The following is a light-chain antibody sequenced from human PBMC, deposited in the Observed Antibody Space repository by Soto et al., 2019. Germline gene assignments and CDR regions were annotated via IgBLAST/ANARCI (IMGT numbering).Light chain of an antibody. Sequence: EVVMTQSPATLSVSPGERATLSCRASQSARSSLGWYQQKPGQAPSLLTYDVSIRATGIPARFNGSGSGTEFTLTISSLQSEDSAIYYCQQYNNWPPTFGQGTKVDIK. V-gene: IGKV3-15*01. CDR3: QQYNNWPPT. CDR2: DVS. CDR1: QSARSS. J-gene: IGKJ1*01.